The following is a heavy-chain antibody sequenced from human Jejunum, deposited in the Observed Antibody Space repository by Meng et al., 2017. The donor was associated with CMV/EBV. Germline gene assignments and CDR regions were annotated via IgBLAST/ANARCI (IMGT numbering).Heavy chain of an antibody. CDR2: MNPNNGNT. D-gene: IGHD2-15*01. CDR1: GYTFTSSD. Sequence: SGYTFTSSDIYWVRQATGQGLEWMGWMNPNNGNTGYGQKFQGRVTLTRNTAISTAYMELSSLRSEDTAVYYCLLTPRRVGHGMDVWGQGTTGTVSS. CDR3: LLTPRRVGHGMDV. V-gene: IGHV1-8*01. J-gene: IGHJ6*02.